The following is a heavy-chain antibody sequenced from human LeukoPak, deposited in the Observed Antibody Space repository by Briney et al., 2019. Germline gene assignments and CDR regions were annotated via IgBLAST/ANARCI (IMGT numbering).Heavy chain of an antibody. Sequence: GGSLRLSCAASGFTFSSYAMSWVRQAPGKGLEWVSAISGSGGSTYYADSVKGRFTISRDNSKNTLYLQMNSLRAEDTAVYYCAKGPRFAGTAMALSFVYWGQGTLVTVSS. CDR1: GFTFSSYA. CDR2: ISGSGGST. D-gene: IGHD5-18*01. J-gene: IGHJ4*02. V-gene: IGHV3-23*01. CDR3: AKGPRFAGTAMALSFVY.